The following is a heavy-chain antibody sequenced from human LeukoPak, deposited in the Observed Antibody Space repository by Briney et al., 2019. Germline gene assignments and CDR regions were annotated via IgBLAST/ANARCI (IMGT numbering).Heavy chain of an antibody. CDR3: ARDEAPVGVPAAIGWFDP. CDR2: ISSSSSYI. CDR1: GFTFSSYS. Sequence: GGSLRLSCAASGFTFSSYSMNWVRQAPGKGLEWVSSISSSSSYIYYADSVKGRFTISRDNAKNSLYLQMNSLRAEDTAVYYCARDEAPVGVPAAIGWFDPWGQGTLVTVSS. J-gene: IGHJ5*02. D-gene: IGHD2-2*01. V-gene: IGHV3-21*01.